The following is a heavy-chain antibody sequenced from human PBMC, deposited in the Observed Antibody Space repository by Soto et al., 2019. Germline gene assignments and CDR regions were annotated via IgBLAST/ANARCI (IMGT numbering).Heavy chain of an antibody. CDR3: AKQRADYGSGADTFYFDS. V-gene: IGHV3-23*01. J-gene: IGHJ4*02. CDR1: GFTFTKYA. Sequence: GGSLRLSCAASGFTFTKYAMTWVRQAPGKGLEWVSSISKSGGDTYYADSVKGRFTISRDNSKNTLYLQMNGLRAEDTALYFCAKQRADYGSGADTFYFDSWGQGALVTVSS. D-gene: IGHD3-10*01. CDR2: ISKSGGDT.